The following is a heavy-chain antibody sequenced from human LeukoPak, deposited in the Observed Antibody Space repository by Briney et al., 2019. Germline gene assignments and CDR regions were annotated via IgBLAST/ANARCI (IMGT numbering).Heavy chain of an antibody. CDR1: GFTFSSYG. CDR2: IRYDGSNK. Sequence: GGSLRLSCAASGFTFSSYGMHWVRQAPGKGLEWVAFIRYDGSNKYYADSVKGRFTISRDNSKNTLYLQMNSLKTEDTAVYYCTTDKLGLVDYWGQGTLVTVSS. J-gene: IGHJ4*02. V-gene: IGHV3-30*02. CDR3: TTDKLGLVDY. D-gene: IGHD6-6*01.